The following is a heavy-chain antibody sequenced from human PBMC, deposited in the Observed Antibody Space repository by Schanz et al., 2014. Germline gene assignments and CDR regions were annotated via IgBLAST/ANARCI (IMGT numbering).Heavy chain of an antibody. Sequence: VQLVESGGGVVQPGRSLRLSCAGSGFSFSDYGMHWVRQAPGKGLEWVSVIAGDGGGPNYVDSVKGRFTISRDNSDNTLYLQMNNLRAEDTAVYYCARGSGTFDSWGQGTLVTVSS. CDR3: ARGSGTFDS. J-gene: IGHJ4*02. CDR1: GFSFSDYG. D-gene: IGHD3-3*01. CDR2: IAGDGGGP. V-gene: IGHV3-23*04.